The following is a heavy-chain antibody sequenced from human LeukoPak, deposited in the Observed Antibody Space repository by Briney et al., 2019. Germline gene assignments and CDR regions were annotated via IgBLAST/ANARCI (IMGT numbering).Heavy chain of an antibody. CDR2: ISVGAAST. V-gene: IGHV3-23*01. Sequence: RGSLRLSCAASGFTFSSYAMSWARQAPGKGLEWVSAISVGAASTYYADSVKGRFTISRDNSKNKLYLQMNSLRAEDTAVYYCAKVQFCPNGVCGAFDIWGQGTMVTAAS. D-gene: IGHD2-8*01. CDR1: GFTFSSYA. J-gene: IGHJ3*02. CDR3: AKVQFCPNGVCGAFDI.